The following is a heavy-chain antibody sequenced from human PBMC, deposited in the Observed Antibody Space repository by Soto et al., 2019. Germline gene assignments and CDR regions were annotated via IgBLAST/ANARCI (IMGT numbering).Heavy chain of an antibody. CDR1: GYTLTSHL. CDR3: ARELGGSYHVGDD. Sequence: QVQLVQSGAEMKQPGASVKVSCKASGYTLTSHLIHWVRQAPGQGLEWVGVINPSNGDTSYAQKFQGRVTMTRDTSTTTVYMELSSLRSEDTAVYYCARELGGSYHVGDDWGQGVHVTVSS. V-gene: IGHV1-46*01. CDR2: INPSNGDT. D-gene: IGHD3-16*02. J-gene: IGHJ4*02.